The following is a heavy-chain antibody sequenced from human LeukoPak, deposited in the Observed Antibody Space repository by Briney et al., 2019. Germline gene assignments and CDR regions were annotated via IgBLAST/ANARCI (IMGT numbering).Heavy chain of an antibody. CDR1: GFTFSSYD. Sequence: GGSLRLSCAASGFTFSSYDMHWVRQATGKGRECVSAIDTAGDTYYTGSVKGRFTISRENAKNSLYLQMNSLRAGETAVYYCAKAAISDAGYSSTWYFTDWGQGTLVTVSS. J-gene: IGHJ4*02. D-gene: IGHD6-13*01. CDR2: IDTAGDT. V-gene: IGHV3-13*04. CDR3: AKAAISDAGYSSTWYFTD.